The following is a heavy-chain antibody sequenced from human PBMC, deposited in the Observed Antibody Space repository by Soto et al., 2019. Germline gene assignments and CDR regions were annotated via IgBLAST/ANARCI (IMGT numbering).Heavy chain of an antibody. CDR3: ARDRPARASGYPLSPPYYYYVMDV. CDR1: GGSISSYC. V-gene: IGHV4-59*01. CDR2: IYYNGST. D-gene: IGHD5-12*01. Sequence: SATLSLTCTVSGGSISSYCWSWIRQPPGKGMEWIGYIYYNGSTNYNPSLKSRVTISVDTSKNQFSLKLSSVTAADTAVYYCARDRPARASGYPLSPPYYYYVMDVWGQGTTVT. J-gene: IGHJ6*02.